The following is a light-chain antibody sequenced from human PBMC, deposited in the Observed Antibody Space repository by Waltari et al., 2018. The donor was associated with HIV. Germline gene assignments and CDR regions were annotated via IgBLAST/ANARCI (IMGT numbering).Light chain of an antibody. CDR1: SSNIGNDN. Sequence: LTQPPSASGTPGQTVTISCSGGSSNIGNDNVYWYQQLPGMTPKLLIYKNYVRPSGVPDRFAGSKSGTSASLAISGLRSEDEADYYCVGWDSSLSAYVFGAGTKVTVL. J-gene: IGLJ1*01. CDR3: VGWDSSLSAYV. CDR2: KNY. V-gene: IGLV1-47*01.